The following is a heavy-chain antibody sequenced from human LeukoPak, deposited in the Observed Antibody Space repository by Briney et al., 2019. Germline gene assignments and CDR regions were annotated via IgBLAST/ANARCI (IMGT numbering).Heavy chain of an antibody. CDR1: GGSISSYY. D-gene: IGHD3-10*01. V-gene: IGHV4-59*08. J-gene: IGHJ4*02. CDR2: IYYSGST. CDR3: ARQDYYGSGSYYPPDY. Sequence: TASETLSLTCTVSGGSISSYYWSWIRQPPGKGLEWIGYIYYSGSTNYNPSLKSRVTISVGTSKNQFSLKLSSVTAADTAVYYCARQDYYGSGSYYPPDYWGQGTLVTVSS.